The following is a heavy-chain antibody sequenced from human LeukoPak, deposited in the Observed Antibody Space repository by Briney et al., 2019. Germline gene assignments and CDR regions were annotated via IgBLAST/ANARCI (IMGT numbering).Heavy chain of an antibody. J-gene: IGHJ4*02. Sequence: PSQTLSLTCTVSGGSISSGSYYWSWIRQPAGKGREWIGRIYTSGSTNYNPSLKSRVTISVDTSKNQFSLRLSSVTAADTAVYYCARVPRYNWNYGHFEYWGQGTLVTVSS. CDR2: IYTSGST. V-gene: IGHV4-61*02. D-gene: IGHD1-7*01. CDR1: GGSISSGSYY. CDR3: ARVPRYNWNYGHFEY.